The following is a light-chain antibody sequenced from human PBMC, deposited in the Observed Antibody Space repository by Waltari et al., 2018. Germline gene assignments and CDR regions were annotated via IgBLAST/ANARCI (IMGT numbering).Light chain of an antibody. V-gene: IGLV2-23*03. CDR2: EGT. CDR3: CSYAGGSTFGV. J-gene: IGLJ3*02. CDR1: SSDVGTYNL. Sequence: QSALTQPASVSGSPGQSITISCTGTSSDVGTYNLVSWYQHHPGKSPKLIIYEGTKRPSGSSDRFSGSTSGNTASLTISGLQAEDEADYYCCSYAGGSTFGVFGGGTKLTVL.